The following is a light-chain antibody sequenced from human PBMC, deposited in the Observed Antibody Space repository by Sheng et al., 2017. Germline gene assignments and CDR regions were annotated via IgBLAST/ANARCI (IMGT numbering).Light chain of an antibody. CDR1: QSISSS. J-gene: IGKJ2*03. CDR3: QQSYTTSRS. CDR2: GAS. Sequence: DIQMTQSPSSLSASVGDTVTITCRASQSISSSLNWYQQKPGKAPKVLIYGASSLQRGVPSRFSGGGSGTDFTLTISSLQLEDCATYYCQQSYTTSRSFGQGTKLEI. V-gene: IGKV1-39*01.